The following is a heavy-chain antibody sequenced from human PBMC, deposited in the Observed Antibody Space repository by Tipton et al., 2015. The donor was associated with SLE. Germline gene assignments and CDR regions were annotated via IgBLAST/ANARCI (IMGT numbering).Heavy chain of an antibody. V-gene: IGHV4-4*07. CDR3: ARGSGTYYSYYYMDV. Sequence: TLSLTCTVSDGSISDYYWTWIRQPAGEGLEWIGRMYASGSTNYNPSLRSRAAMSVDASKSHFSLKLTSVTAADTAVYYCARGSGTYYSYYYMDVWGKGTTVTVSS. CDR2: MYASGST. J-gene: IGHJ6*03. CDR1: DGSISDYY. D-gene: IGHD1-26*01.